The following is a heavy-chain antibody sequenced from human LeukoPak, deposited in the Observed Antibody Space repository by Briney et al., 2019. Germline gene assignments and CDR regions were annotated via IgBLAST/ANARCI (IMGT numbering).Heavy chain of an antibody. J-gene: IGHJ4*02. Sequence: PWGSLRLSCAASGFTFSSYGMGWVRQAPGKGLEWVSYISSSSSTIYYADSVKGRFTISRDNAKNSLYLQMNSLRAEDTAVYYCASVVDTAMARVKGSFESDVDYWGQGTLVTVSS. CDR2: ISSSSSTI. V-gene: IGHV3-48*01. CDR1: GFTFSSYG. D-gene: IGHD5-18*01. CDR3: ASVVDTAMARVKGSFESDVDY.